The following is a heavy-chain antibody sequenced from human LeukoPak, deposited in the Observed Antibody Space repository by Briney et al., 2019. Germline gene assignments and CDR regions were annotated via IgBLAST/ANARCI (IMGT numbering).Heavy chain of an antibody. Sequence: SETLSLTCAVYGGSFSGYYWSWIRQPPGKGLEWIGEINHSGSTNYNPSLKSRVTISVDTSKNQFSLKLSSVTAADTAVYYCARLLLGGDWFDPWGQGTLVTVSS. CDR1: GGSFSGYY. CDR3: ARLLLGGDWFDP. V-gene: IGHV4-34*01. J-gene: IGHJ5*02. CDR2: INHSGST. D-gene: IGHD2-15*01.